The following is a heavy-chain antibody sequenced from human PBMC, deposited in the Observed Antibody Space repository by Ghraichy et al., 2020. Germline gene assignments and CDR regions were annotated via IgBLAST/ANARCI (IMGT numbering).Heavy chain of an antibody. Sequence: GESLNISCAASGFTFSSYSMNWVRQAPGKGLEWVSSISSSSSYIYYADSVKGRFTISRDNAKNSLYLQMNSLRAEDTAVYYCARGASYYYYGMDVWGQGTTVTVSS. V-gene: IGHV3-21*01. J-gene: IGHJ6*02. CDR1: GFTFSSYS. CDR3: ARGASYYYYGMDV. CDR2: ISSSSSYI.